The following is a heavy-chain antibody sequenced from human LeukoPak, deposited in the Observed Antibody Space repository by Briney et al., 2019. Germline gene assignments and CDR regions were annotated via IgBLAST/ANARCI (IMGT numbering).Heavy chain of an antibody. CDR1: GFTFSSYA. V-gene: IGHV3-23*01. CDR3: ARAGSSSWYPSFFDY. J-gene: IGHJ4*02. D-gene: IGHD6-13*01. Sequence: GGSLRLSCAASGFTFSSYAMSWVRQAPGKGLEWVSAISGSGGSTYYADSVKGRFTISRDNSKNTLYLQMNSLRAEDTAVYYCARAGSSSWYPSFFDYWGQGTLVTVSS. CDR2: ISGSGGST.